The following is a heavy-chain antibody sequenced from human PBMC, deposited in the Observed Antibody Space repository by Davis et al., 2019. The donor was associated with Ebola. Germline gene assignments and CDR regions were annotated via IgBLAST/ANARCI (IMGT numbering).Heavy chain of an antibody. CDR2: IYWDDDK. Sequence: SGPTLVHPTPSLTLTCTFSGFPLRTSGVGVRWFRQPPGKALAWLAPIYWDDDKRYSPSLKSRLTITKDTSNNQVVLTLTNIDPVATATYYCERISVSRGIRYFDWFPFDYWGQGTLVTVSS. CDR3: ERISVSRGIRYFDWFPFDY. CDR1: GFPLRTSGVG. V-gene: IGHV2-5*02. D-gene: IGHD3-9*01. J-gene: IGHJ4*02.